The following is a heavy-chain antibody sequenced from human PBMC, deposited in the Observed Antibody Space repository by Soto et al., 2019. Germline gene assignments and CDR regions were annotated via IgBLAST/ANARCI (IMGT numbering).Heavy chain of an antibody. D-gene: IGHD2-2*01. Sequence: EVQLLESGGGMAQPGGSLRLSCAASGFTFSNSAMSWVRQAPGKGLEWVSTISGGSGDTSYADPVKGRFIVSRDDSRTTLYLQMNSLRAEDTALYYCARGASTFDYWGQGRPVIVSS. CDR2: ISGGSGDT. V-gene: IGHV3-23*01. J-gene: IGHJ4*02. CDR1: GFTFSNSA. CDR3: ARGASTFDY.